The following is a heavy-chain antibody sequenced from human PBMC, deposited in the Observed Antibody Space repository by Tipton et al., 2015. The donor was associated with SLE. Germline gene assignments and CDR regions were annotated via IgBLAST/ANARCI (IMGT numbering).Heavy chain of an antibody. Sequence: SLRLSCSASGFTSSSYAMNWVRQAPGKGLEWVSGISGNGGSTYYADSVKGRFTMSRDNSKNTLYLQMNSLRAEDTAVYYCAKIASAAMFDYWGQGTLVTVSS. D-gene: IGHD5-18*01. CDR3: AKIASAAMFDY. J-gene: IGHJ4*02. V-gene: IGHV3-23*01. CDR2: ISGNGGST. CDR1: GFTSSSYA.